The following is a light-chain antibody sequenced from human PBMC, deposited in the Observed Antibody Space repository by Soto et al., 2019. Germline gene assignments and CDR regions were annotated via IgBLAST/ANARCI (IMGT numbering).Light chain of an antibody. J-gene: IGKJ1*01. CDR3: QQYDNRPPWT. Sequence: EIVMTQSPATLSVSPGERATLSCRASQSVRSNLAWYQQKPGQAPRLLIYGASTRATDIPARLSGSGSGTDVRRTNNSLQSEYVTVDYCQQYDNRPPWTFGQGTKGEIK. CDR2: GAS. CDR1: QSVRSN. V-gene: IGKV3-15*01.